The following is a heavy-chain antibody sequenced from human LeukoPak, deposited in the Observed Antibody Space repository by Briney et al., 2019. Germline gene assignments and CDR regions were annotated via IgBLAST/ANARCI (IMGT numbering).Heavy chain of an antibody. CDR2: IKQDGSDK. CDR3: ATQTYALFDY. Sequence: GGSLSLFCVASGFTFSSHWMSWVRQAPGKGLEWVGNIKQDGSDKYHADSVKGRFTISRDNAKNSLYLQMSSLRAEDTAVYYCATQTYALFDYWGQGTLVTVSS. D-gene: IGHD2-2*01. J-gene: IGHJ4*02. V-gene: IGHV3-7*03. CDR1: GFTFSSHW.